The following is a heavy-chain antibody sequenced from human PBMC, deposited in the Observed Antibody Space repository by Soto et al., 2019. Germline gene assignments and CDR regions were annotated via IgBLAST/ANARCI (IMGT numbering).Heavy chain of an antibody. CDR1: GFTFSDYA. V-gene: IGHV3-30*04. CDR3: ATCSAGRCYGAWGGTLDYYGMDV. CDR2: MSADGSIE. Sequence: QVQLVESGGGVVQPGRSLRLSCAASGFTFSDYAMHWVRQAPGKGLEWVAVMSADGSIEFNGDSLKGRFTISRDNSKKMLYLEMNSLSPEDTAVYYCATCSAGRCYGAWGGTLDYYGMDVWGQGPTVTVSS. J-gene: IGHJ6*02. D-gene: IGHD2-15*01.